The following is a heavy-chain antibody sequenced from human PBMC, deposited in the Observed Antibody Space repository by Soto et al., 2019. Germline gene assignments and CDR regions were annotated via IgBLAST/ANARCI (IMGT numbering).Heavy chain of an antibody. CDR1: GVSMNTYY. CDR3: ARHSMSGYSTSWYDH. J-gene: IGHJ5*02. CDR2: IYYTGTT. D-gene: IGHD6-13*01. V-gene: IGHV4-59*01. Sequence: ASETLSLTCTVSGVSMNTYYWSWIRQPPGKGLEWIGYIYYTGTTNYDPSLKSRVTISLDTSKNQFSLKLTSATAADTAVYYCARHSMSGYSTSWYDHWGQGTLVTVSS.